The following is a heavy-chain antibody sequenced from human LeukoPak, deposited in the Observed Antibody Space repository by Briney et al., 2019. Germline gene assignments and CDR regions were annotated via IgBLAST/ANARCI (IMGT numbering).Heavy chain of an antibody. J-gene: IGHJ4*02. D-gene: IGHD2-2*01. CDR1: GYTFTGYY. V-gene: IGHV1-2*02. CDR2: INPNSGGT. CDR3: ARGFRVPAALTYFDY. Sequence: GASVKVSCKASGYTFTGYYMHWVRQAPGQGLEWMGWINPNSGGTNYAQKFQGRVTMTRDTSISTAYLELSRLRSDDTAVYFCARGFRVPAALTYFDYWGQGTLVTVSS.